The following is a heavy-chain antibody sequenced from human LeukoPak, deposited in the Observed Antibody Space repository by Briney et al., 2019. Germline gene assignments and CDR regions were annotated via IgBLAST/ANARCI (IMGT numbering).Heavy chain of an antibody. J-gene: IGHJ4*02. CDR2: ISGSGGST. CDR1: GFTFISYA. Sequence: GGSLRLSCAASGFTFISYAMSWVRQAPGKGLEWVSAISGSGGSTYYADSVKGRFTISRDNSKNTLYLQMNSLRAEDTAVYYCAKDSSGYSTSLDYWGQGTLVTVSS. D-gene: IGHD3-22*01. V-gene: IGHV3-23*01. CDR3: AKDSSGYSTSLDY.